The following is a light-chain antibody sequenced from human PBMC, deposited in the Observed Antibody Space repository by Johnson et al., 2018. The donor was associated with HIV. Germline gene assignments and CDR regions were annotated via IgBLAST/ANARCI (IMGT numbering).Light chain of an antibody. Sequence: QSVLTQPPSVSAAPGQKVTISCSGSYSNIGNNYVSLYQQVPGTAPKLLIYENNKRPSGIPDRFSGSKSGTSATLGITGLQTGDEADYYCETWDSSLSGVFGTGTKVTVL. CDR2: ENN. CDR1: YSNIGNNY. CDR3: ETWDSSLSGV. V-gene: IGLV1-51*02. J-gene: IGLJ1*01.